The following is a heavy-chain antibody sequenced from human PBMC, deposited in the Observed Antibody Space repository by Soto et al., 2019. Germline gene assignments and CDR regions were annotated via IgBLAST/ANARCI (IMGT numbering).Heavy chain of an antibody. CDR1: GFTFSSYA. CDR3: AKLRYFDWLLPGYNWFDP. Sequence: PGGSLRLSCAASGFTFSSYAMSWVRQAPGKGLEWVSAISGSGGSTYYADSVKGRFTISRDNSKNTLYLQMNSLRAEDTAVYYCAKLRYFDWLLPGYNWFDPWGQGTRVTVSS. CDR2: ISGSGGST. V-gene: IGHV3-23*01. D-gene: IGHD3-9*01. J-gene: IGHJ5*02.